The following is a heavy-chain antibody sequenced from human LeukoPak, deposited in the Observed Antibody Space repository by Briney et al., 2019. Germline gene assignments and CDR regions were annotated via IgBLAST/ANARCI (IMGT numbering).Heavy chain of an antibody. CDR1: VYTFTFCY. CDR2: TNPSTGGT. CDR3: ARGGAFCSITTCHEFDH. V-gene: IGHV1-2*02. D-gene: IGHD2-2*01. J-gene: IGHJ4*02. Sequence: ASVTVSFTTSVYTFTFCYLHWVRQVPGQGGEGMGWTNPSTGGTKSSQQFEGRVTMPRDTSNTTGYLELRSLRLDDTATYYCARGGAFCSITTCHEFDHWGQGPLVIVSS.